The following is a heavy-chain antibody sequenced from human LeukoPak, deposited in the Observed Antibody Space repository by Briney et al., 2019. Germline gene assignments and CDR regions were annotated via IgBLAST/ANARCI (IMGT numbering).Heavy chain of an antibody. V-gene: IGHV4-34*01. CDR1: GGSISGYY. CDR2: INHSGST. Sequence: SETLSLTCTVSGGSISGYYWSWIRQPPGKGLEWIGEINHSGSTNYNPSLKSRVTISVDTSKNQFSLKLSSVTAADTAVYYCARQRSSSWGPLDYWGQGTLVTVSS. J-gene: IGHJ4*02. CDR3: ARQRSSSWGPLDY. D-gene: IGHD6-13*01.